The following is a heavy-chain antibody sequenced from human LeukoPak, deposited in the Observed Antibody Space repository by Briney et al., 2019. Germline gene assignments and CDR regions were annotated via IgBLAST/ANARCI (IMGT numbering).Heavy chain of an antibody. Sequence: SQTLSLTCAISGDSVSRNSAAWNWIRQSPSRGLEWLGRTYYRSKWYNDYAVSVESRITINPDTSKNQFSLQLNSVTPEDTAVYYCARADGDRDGYNFWIAPCGQRSPLTVSS. D-gene: IGHD5-24*01. CDR2: TYYRSKWYN. CDR3: ARADGDRDGYNFWIAP. J-gene: IGHJ5*01. CDR1: GDSVSRNSAA. V-gene: IGHV6-1*01.